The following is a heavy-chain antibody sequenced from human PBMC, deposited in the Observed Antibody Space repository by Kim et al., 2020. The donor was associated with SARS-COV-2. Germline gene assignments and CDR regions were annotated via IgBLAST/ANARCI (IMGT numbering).Heavy chain of an antibody. CDR2: KTDGSAQ. J-gene: IGHJ6*02. Sequence: KTDGSAQYYVDSVKGRFTISRDNAKNSLYLQMNSLRADDTAVYYCGRDMDDWGQGTTVTVSS. V-gene: IGHV3-7*01. CDR3: GRDMDD.